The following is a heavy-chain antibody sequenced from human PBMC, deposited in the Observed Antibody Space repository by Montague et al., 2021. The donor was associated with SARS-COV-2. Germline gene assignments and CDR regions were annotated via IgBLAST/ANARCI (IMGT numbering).Heavy chain of an antibody. CDR1: GGSITSYY. J-gene: IGHJ4*02. V-gene: IGHV4-59*01. D-gene: IGHD3-10*01. Sequence: SETLSLTCTVSGGSITSYYCSWIRQPPGKGLEYIWYIYYSGSTNYNPSLKSRVTMSVDTSKNQFSLKLSSVTVADTAVYYCARGDGHYYGSGTYPYYWGQGTLVTVSS. CDR2: IYYSGST. CDR3: ARGDGHYYGSGTYPYY.